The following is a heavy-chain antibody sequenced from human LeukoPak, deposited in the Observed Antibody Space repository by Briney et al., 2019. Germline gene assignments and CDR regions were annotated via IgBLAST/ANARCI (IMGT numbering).Heavy chain of an antibody. CDR3: ARRYGSGSSGTFDY. Sequence: SETLSLTCTVSGGSISSNFWSWIRQPPGKGLEYIGYIYNSGTTNYNPSLKSRVTISVDTSKNQFSLKLSSVTAADTAVYYCARRYGSGSSGTFDYWGQGTLVTVSS. D-gene: IGHD3-10*01. CDR2: IYNSGTT. CDR1: GGSISSNF. J-gene: IGHJ4*02. V-gene: IGHV4-59*01.